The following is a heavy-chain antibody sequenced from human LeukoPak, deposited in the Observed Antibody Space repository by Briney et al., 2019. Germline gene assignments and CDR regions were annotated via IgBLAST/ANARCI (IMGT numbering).Heavy chain of an antibody. CDR2: NYDSAST. J-gene: IGHJ3*02. V-gene: IGHV4-61*01. CDR3: ARGDYNWNDIRTWGAFDI. CDR1: GGSVSGGSWC. Sequence: SETLSLTCTVSGGSVSGGSWCWSCIRPPTGQGLVWDGNNYDSASTNSNPSLKSRVTISVDTSKNQFSLKLSSVTAADTAVYYCARGDYNWNDIRTWGAFDIWGQGTMVTVSS. D-gene: IGHD1-20*01.